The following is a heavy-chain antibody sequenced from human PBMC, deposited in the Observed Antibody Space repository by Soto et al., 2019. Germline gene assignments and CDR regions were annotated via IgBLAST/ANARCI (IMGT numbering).Heavy chain of an antibody. CDR2: ISYDGSNK. Sequence: GWSLRLSCAASGFTFSSYAMHLVRQAPGKGLEWVAVISYDGSNKYYADSVKGRFTISRDNSKNTLYLQMNSLRAEDTAVYYCARAQGGMEVWGKGTKVTVSS. J-gene: IGHJ6*04. CDR3: ARAQGGMEV. V-gene: IGHV3-30-3*01. CDR1: GFTFSSYA.